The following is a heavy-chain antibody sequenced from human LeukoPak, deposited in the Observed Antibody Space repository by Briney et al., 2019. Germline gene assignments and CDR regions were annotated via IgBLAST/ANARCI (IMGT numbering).Heavy chain of an antibody. Sequence: GGSLRLSCAASGFTVSSNHMSWVRQAPGKGLEWVSVIYSGGSTYYADSVKGRFTISRDNSKNTLYLQMSSLRAEDTAVYYCARDTGGSFDYWGQGTLVTVSS. J-gene: IGHJ4*02. CDR1: GFTVSSNH. CDR2: IYSGGST. D-gene: IGHD1-14*01. V-gene: IGHV3-53*01. CDR3: ARDTGGSFDY.